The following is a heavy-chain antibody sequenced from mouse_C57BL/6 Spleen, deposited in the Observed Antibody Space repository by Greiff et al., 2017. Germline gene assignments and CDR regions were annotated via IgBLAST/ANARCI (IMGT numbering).Heavy chain of an antibody. CDR1: GYTFTDYN. CDR3: ARPIYYDYDRDPQAMDY. J-gene: IGHJ4*01. V-gene: IGHV1-18*01. Sequence: VQLQQSGPELVKPGASVKIPCKASGYTFTDYNMDWVKQSHGKSLEWIGDINPNNGGTIYNQKFKGKATLTVDKSSSTAYMELRSLTSEDTAVYYCARPIYYDYDRDPQAMDYWGQGTSVTVSS. CDR2: INPNNGGT. D-gene: IGHD2-4*01.